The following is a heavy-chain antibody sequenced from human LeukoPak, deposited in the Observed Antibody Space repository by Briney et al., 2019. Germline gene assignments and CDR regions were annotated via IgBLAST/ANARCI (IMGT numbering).Heavy chain of an antibody. J-gene: IGHJ4*02. CDR2: IAWNSGNT. CDR3: AKDMNSYGSGSSYNPWGPFDS. Sequence: GRSLRLSCAASGFTFDNYAMHWVPQAPGKGLEWVSGIAWNSGNTGFAHPVKGRFTISRDNAENSLYLQMNSLSPEDTAFYFCAKDMNSYGSGSSYNPWGPFDSWGQGTLVTVSS. V-gene: IGHV3-9*01. CDR1: GFTFDNYA. D-gene: IGHD3-10*01.